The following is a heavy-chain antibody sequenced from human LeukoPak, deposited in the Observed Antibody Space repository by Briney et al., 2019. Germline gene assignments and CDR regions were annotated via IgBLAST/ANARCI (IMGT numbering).Heavy chain of an antibody. J-gene: IGHJ4*02. CDR2: ISWNSGSI. V-gene: IGHV3-9*01. CDR3: AKDRRNDFDY. CDR1: GFTFDDYT. Sequence: GGSLRLSCAASGFTFDDYTMHWVQQAPGKGLEWVSGISWNSGSIGYADSVKGRFTISRDNAKNSLYLQMSSLRGEDTALYYCAKDRRNDFDYWGQGTLVTVSS. D-gene: IGHD1-14*01.